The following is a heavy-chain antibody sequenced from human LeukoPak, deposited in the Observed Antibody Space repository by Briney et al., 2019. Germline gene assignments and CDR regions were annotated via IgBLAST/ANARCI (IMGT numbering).Heavy chain of an antibody. J-gene: IGHJ4*02. Sequence: PGRSLRLSCAASGFTFSSYAMHWVRQAPGKGLEWVSSISSSSSYIYYADSVKGRFTISRDNAKNSLYLQMNSLRAEDTAVYYCARERGYSYGHFFDYWGQGTLVTVSS. CDR3: ARERGYSYGHFFDY. CDR1: GFTFSSYA. CDR2: ISSSSSYI. D-gene: IGHD5-18*01. V-gene: IGHV3-21*01.